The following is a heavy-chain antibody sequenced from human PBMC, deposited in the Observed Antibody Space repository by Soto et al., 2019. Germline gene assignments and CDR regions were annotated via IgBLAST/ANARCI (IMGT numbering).Heavy chain of an antibody. CDR1: GGTFSSYA. V-gene: IGHV1-69*01. Sequence: QVQLVQSGAEVKKPGSSVKVSCKASGGTFSSYAISWVRQAPGQGLEWMGGIIPIFGTANYAQKFQGRVTITADECTSRAYRVLSSLRSEDTAVYYCASVECNNGVCYKGEYYYGMDVWGHGTTVTVSS. CDR2: IIPIFGTA. J-gene: IGHJ6*02. D-gene: IGHD2-8*01. CDR3: ASVECNNGVCYKGEYYYGMDV.